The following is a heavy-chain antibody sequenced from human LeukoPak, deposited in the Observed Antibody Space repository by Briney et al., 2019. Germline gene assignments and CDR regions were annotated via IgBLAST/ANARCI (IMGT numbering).Heavy chain of an antibody. J-gene: IGHJ2*01. V-gene: IGHV4-4*02. D-gene: IGHD6-19*01. CDR1: GGSISSSNW. Sequence: SGTLSLTCAVSGGSISSSNWWSWVRQPPGKGLEWIGEINHSGSTNYNPSLKSRVTISVDTSKNQFSLRLSSVTAADTAVYYCARGIAVAGTPRLRYFDLWGRGTLVTVSS. CDR3: ARGIAVAGTPRLRYFDL. CDR2: INHSGST.